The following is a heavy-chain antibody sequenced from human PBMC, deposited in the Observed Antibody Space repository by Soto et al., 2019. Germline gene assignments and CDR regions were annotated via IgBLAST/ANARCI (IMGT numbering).Heavy chain of an antibody. CDR2: MNPNSGNT. Sequence: ASVQVSCKASGYTFTSYDINWVRQATGQGLEWMGWMNPNSGNTGYAQKFQGRVTMTRNTSISTAYMELSSLRSEDTAVYYCARGQYDILTGYSYYYYMDVWGKGTTVTVSS. D-gene: IGHD3-9*01. V-gene: IGHV1-8*01. CDR1: GYTFTSYD. CDR3: ARGQYDILTGYSYYYYMDV. J-gene: IGHJ6*03.